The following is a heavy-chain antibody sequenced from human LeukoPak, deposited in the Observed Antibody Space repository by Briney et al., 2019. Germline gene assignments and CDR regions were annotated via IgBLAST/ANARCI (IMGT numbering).Heavy chain of an antibody. CDR2: INHSGST. CDR1: SGSFSGYY. Sequence: PSETLSLTCAVYSGSFSGYYWSWIRQPPGKGLEWIGEINHSGSTNYNPSLKSRVTISVDTSKNQFSLKLSSVTAADTAVYYCARVPLRRQYNWFDPWGQGTLVTVSS. J-gene: IGHJ5*02. V-gene: IGHV4-34*01. D-gene: IGHD5-24*01. CDR3: ARVPLRRQYNWFDP.